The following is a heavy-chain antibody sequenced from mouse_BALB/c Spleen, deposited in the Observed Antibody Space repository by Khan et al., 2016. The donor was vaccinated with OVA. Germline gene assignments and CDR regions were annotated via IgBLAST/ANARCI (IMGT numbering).Heavy chain of an antibody. CDR1: GFSLTSYG. CDR2: IWRGGNT. J-gene: IGHJ3*01. D-gene: IGHD2-14*01. Sequence: QVQLKQSGPGLVQPSQSLSLTCTVSGFSLTSYGVHWVRQSPGKGLEWLGLIWRGGNTDYNAAFISRLSITKDNSKSQVFFKMNSLQADDTAMYYCARNSYMYDFTYWGQGTLVTVSA. V-gene: IGHV2-2*01. CDR3: ARNSYMYDFTY.